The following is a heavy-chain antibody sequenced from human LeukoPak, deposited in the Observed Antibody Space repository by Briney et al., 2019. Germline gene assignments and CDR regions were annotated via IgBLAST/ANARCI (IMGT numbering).Heavy chain of an antibody. D-gene: IGHD3-9*01. CDR3: TTSPYYDILTGYYPGEDFDY. J-gene: IGHJ4*02. CDR2: IKSKTDGGTT. CDR1: GFTFSNAW. V-gene: IGHV3-15*01. Sequence: GGSLRLSCAASGFTFSNAWMSWVRQAPGKGLEWVGRIKSKTDGGTTDYAAPVKGRFTISRDDSKNTLYLQMNSLKTEDTAVYYCTTSPYYDILTGYYPGEDFDYWGQGTLVTVSS.